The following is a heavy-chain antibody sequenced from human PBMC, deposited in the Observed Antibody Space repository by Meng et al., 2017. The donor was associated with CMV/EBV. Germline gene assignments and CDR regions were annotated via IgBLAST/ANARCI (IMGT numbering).Heavy chain of an antibody. CDR1: GFTFSSYG. CDR2: IRYDGSNK. V-gene: IGHV3-30*02. D-gene: IGHD2-2*01. J-gene: IGHJ4*02. CDR3: AKGDGLDQLQGPLVDY. Sequence: GGSLRLSCAASGFTFSSYGMHWVRQAPGKGLEWVAFIRYDGSNKYYADSVKGRFTISRDNSKNTLYLQMNSLRAEDTAVYYCAKGDGLDQLQGPLVDYWGQGTLVTVPQ.